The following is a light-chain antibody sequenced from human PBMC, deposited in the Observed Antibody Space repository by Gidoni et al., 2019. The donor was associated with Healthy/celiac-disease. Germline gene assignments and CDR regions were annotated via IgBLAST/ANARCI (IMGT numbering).Light chain of an antibody. CDR1: QSVSSY. Sequence: ESVMTQPPATLSLSSGERATLACRASQSVSSYLAWYQQKPGQSARLLIYDASNRATGNPARFSGSGSGTDFTLTISSLEPEDFAVYYCQQRSNWPPLTFGGGTKVEIK. V-gene: IGKV3-11*01. J-gene: IGKJ4*01. CDR3: QQRSNWPPLT. CDR2: DAS.